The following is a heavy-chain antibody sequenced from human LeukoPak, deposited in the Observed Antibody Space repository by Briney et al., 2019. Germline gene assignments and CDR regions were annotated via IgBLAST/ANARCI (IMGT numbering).Heavy chain of an antibody. CDR1: GLTFNNYA. Sequence: PGGSLRLSCAASGLTFNNYAMTWVRQAPGKGLEWVSSITGNGCRAVYTDSVKGRFTISRDNSKNTLFLHMNSLRVEDTASYFCTTDPNGDYIGAFGPWGQGTLVTVSS. CDR2: ITGNGCRA. V-gene: IGHV3-23*01. D-gene: IGHD2-21*02. J-gene: IGHJ5*02. CDR3: TTDPNGDYIGAFGP.